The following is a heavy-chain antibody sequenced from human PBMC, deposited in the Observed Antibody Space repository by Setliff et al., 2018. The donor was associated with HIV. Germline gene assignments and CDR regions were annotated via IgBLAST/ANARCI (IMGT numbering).Heavy chain of an antibody. J-gene: IGHJ6*03. CDR2: VIPNSGKT. V-gene: IGHV1-2*02. CDR1: GFSFDDHY. CDR3: ARDLAYCSGGSCYRPFIYYFYYMDV. D-gene: IGHD2-15*01. Sequence: GASVKVSCKASGFSFDDHYIHWVRQAPGQGLEWMGCVIPNSGKTYYAQEFQGRVTMTSDTSINTAYMEVSWLTSDDTAIYYCARDLAYCSGGSCYRPFIYYFYYMDVWGKGATVTVSS.